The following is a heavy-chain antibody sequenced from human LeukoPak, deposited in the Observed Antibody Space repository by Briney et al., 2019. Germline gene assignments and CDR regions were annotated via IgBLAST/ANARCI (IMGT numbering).Heavy chain of an antibody. J-gene: IGHJ4*02. Sequence: SETLSLTCTVSGGTISSSSYYWGWIRQAPGKGLVWIGSICYSGSTYSDPALKSIATISVDTSKNLFSLKLSSVTAAAPAVEYFARGTRWLSLFDYWGQGELVTVSS. CDR1: GGTISSSSYY. V-gene: IGHV4-39*07. CDR3: ARGTRWLSLFDY. CDR2: ICYSGST. D-gene: IGHD3-22*01.